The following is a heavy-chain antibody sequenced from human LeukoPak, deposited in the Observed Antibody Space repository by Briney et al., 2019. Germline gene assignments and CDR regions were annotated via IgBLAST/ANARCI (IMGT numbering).Heavy chain of an antibody. Sequence: PSETLSLTCTVSGGSISSYYWSWIRQPPGKGLEWIGYIYYSGSTNYNPSLKSRVTISVDTSKNQFSLKLSSVTAADTAVYYCAGPSSGWCEFYFQHWGQGTLVTVSS. CDR1: GGSISSYY. V-gene: IGHV4-59*08. D-gene: IGHD6-19*01. J-gene: IGHJ1*01. CDR2: IYYSGST. CDR3: AGPSSGWCEFYFQH.